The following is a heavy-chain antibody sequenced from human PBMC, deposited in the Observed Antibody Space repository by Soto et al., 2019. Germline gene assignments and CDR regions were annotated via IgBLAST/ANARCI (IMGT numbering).Heavy chain of an antibody. Sequence: EVQLLESGGGLVQPGGSLRLSCAASGFTFSSYAMSWVRQAPGKGLEWVSVISGSGDSTYYADSVRGRFTISRDNSKNTLYLQMTSLRAEDTAVYYCAKDRDGAAAGPTKSYGMDVWGQGTTVTVSS. CDR2: ISGSGDST. D-gene: IGHD6-13*01. V-gene: IGHV3-23*01. CDR3: AKDRDGAAAGPTKSYGMDV. CDR1: GFTFSSYA. J-gene: IGHJ6*02.